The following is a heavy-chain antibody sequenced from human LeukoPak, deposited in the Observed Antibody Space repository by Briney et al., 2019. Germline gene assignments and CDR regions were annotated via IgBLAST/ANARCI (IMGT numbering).Heavy chain of an antibody. CDR1: GGSFSGYY. J-gene: IGHJ6*03. CDR3: ARGARRYYGSGRGWYYYYMDV. Sequence: SETLSLTCAVYGGSFSGYYWSWIRQPPGKGLEWIGEINHSGSTNYNPSLKSRVTISVDTSKNQFSLKLSSVTAADTAVYYCARGARRYYGSGRGWYYYYMDVWGKGTTVTVSS. CDR2: INHSGST. D-gene: IGHD3-10*01. V-gene: IGHV4-34*01.